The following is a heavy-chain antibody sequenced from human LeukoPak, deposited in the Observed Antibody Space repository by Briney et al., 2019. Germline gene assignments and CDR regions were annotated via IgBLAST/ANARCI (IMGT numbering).Heavy chain of an antibody. CDR2: ISSSGSYI. V-gene: IGHV3-21*01. CDR3: ARDWGDSSGYYDFDY. CDR1: GFTFSSDS. Sequence: GGSLRLSCAASGFTFSSDSMSWVRQAPGKGLEWVSSISSSGSYIYYADSVKGRFTISRDNAKNSLYLQMNSLRAEDTAVYYCARDWGDSSGYYDFDYWGQGTLVTVSS. J-gene: IGHJ4*02. D-gene: IGHD3-22*01.